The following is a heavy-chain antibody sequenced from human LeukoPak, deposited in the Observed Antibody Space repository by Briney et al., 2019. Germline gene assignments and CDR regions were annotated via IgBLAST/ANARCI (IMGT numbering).Heavy chain of an antibody. CDR3: ARAKDFWNGYADY. CDR2: IYTSGSV. V-gene: IGHV4-61*02. D-gene: IGHD3-3*01. CDR1: GVSINTETYC. Sequence: SQTLSLTCSVSGVSINTETYCWSWIRQPVGKGLEWIGRIYTSGSVNYNPSLQSRVAISLDKSNMQVSLTLTSVTAADTAVYYCARAKDFWNGYADYWGRGTLVTVSS. J-gene: IGHJ4*02.